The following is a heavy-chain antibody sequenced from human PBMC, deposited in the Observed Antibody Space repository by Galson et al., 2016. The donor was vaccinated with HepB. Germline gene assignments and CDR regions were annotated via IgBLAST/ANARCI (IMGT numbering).Heavy chain of an antibody. CDR2: INSEGSST. V-gene: IGHV3-74*03. CDR3: ARDRASSGWYVFGS. D-gene: IGHD6-19*01. J-gene: IGHJ4*02. Sequence: SLRLSCAASGFTFSDFWMHWVRQVPGKGLVWVSRINSEGSSTKYADSVKGRFTISRDNANNTLYLQMNSLRAEDTAVYYCARDRASSGWYVFGSWGQGTLSTVAS. CDR1: GFTFSDFW.